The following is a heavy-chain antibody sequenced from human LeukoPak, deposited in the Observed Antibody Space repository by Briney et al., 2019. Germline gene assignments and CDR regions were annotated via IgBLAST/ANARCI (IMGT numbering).Heavy chain of an antibody. J-gene: IGHJ3*02. CDR3: ARDLYSLRAFDI. CDR1: GGSFSGYY. V-gene: IGHV4-34*01. Sequence: SETLSLTCAVYGGSFSGYYWSWIRQPPGKGLEWIGEINHSGSTNYNPSLKSRVTISVDTSKDQFSLKLSSVTAADTAVYYCARDLYSLRAFDIWGQGTMVTVSS. D-gene: IGHD2-15*01. CDR2: INHSGST.